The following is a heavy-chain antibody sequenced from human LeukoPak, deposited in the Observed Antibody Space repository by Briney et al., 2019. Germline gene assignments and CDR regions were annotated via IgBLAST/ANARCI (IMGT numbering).Heavy chain of an antibody. CDR1: GSSISSGGYY. Sequence: PSQTLSLTCTVSGSSISSGGYYWSWIRQPPGKGLEWIGYIYHSGSTYYNPSLKSRVTISVDRSKNQFSLKLSSVTAADTAVYYCARAPSGYSSSQRDAFDIWGQGTMVTVSS. V-gene: IGHV4-30-2*01. CDR3: ARAPSGYSSSQRDAFDI. D-gene: IGHD6-13*01. J-gene: IGHJ3*02. CDR2: IYHSGST.